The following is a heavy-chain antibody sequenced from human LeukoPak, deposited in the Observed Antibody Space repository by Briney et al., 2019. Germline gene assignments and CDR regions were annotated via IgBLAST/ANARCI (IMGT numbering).Heavy chain of an antibody. CDR2: IGISSGNT. J-gene: IGHJ4*01. D-gene: IGHD5-12*01. CDR3: ARDHRYAFDN. Sequence: GGSLRLSCAASAFNSIAYSMNWVRQAPGKGLEWISYIGISSGNTKYADSVKGRFTISRDKARNSLYLQMNSLRVEDTAMYYCARDHRYAFDNWGHGTLVTVSS. CDR1: AFNSIAYS. V-gene: IGHV3-48*01.